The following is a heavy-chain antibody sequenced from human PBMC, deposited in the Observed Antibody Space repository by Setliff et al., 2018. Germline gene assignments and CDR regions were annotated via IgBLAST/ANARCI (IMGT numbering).Heavy chain of an antibody. Sequence: SETLSLTCTVSGGSISSGVYYWAWIRQPPGKGLEWIGRIYYRGDTYYNASLKSRLTLSVDTSKNQVSLNLSSVTAADTAVYYCARLPNYVWGSPVDYWGQGTLVTVSS. CDR1: GGSISSGVYY. CDR3: ARLPNYVWGSPVDY. J-gene: IGHJ4*02. V-gene: IGHV4-39*01. D-gene: IGHD3-16*01. CDR2: IYYRGDT.